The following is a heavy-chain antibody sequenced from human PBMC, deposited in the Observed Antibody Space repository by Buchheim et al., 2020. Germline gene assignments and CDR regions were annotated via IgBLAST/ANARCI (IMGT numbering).Heavy chain of an antibody. CDR2: ISFDESNK. D-gene: IGHD3-3*01. Sequence: QVQLVESGGGVVQPGRSLRLSCAASGFTFSSYGMHWVRQAPGKGLEWVAVISFDESNKYYADSVKGRFTISRDNSKHTLYLQMNSLRAEDTAVYYCAKSGCLRFLEWLRFDYWGQGTL. J-gene: IGHJ4*02. V-gene: IGHV3-30*18. CDR1: GFTFSSYG. CDR3: AKSGCLRFLEWLRFDY.